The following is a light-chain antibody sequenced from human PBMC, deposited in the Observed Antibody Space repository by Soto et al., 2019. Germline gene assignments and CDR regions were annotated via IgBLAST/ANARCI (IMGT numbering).Light chain of an antibody. CDR3: QHFGSSPYT. CDR1: QTVSSTY. CDR2: GAS. Sequence: EVVLTQSPGTLSLSPGERATVSCRASQTVSSTYLAWYQQKPGQAPSLLIFGASSRATGIPDRFSVSGSGTDFTLTISRLEPEDFAVYYCQHFGSSPYTCGQGTKLEIK. J-gene: IGKJ2*01. V-gene: IGKV3-20*01.